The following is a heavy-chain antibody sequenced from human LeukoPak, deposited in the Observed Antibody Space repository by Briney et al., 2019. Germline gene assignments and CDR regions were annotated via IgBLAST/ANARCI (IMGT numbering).Heavy chain of an antibody. CDR1: GFTFSRYS. CDR3: TKGQLWASGRAFDI. V-gene: IGHV3-30*02. Sequence: GGSLRLSCAASGFTFSRYSMNWVRQAPGKGLDWVAFVRDDGSSQKYAATVKGRFTTSRDNSKNTLYLQMNNLRPEDTAVYYCTKGQLWASGRAFDIWGQGTMVTASS. CDR2: VRDDGSSQ. D-gene: IGHD3-16*01. J-gene: IGHJ3*02.